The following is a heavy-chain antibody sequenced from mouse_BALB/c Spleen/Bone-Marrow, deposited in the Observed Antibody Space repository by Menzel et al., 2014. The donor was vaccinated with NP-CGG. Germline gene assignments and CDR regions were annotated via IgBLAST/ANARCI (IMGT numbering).Heavy chain of an antibody. D-gene: IGHD4-1*01. V-gene: IGHV1-12*01. Sequence: VQLQQSGAELVKPGDSVKMSCKASGYTFTSYNMHWVKQTPGQGLEWIGTIYPGNGDTSYNQKFKGKATLTADKSSSTAYMQLSSLTSEDSAVYYCARSNWDGGNYFDYWGQGTTLTVSS. CDR2: IYPGNGDT. J-gene: IGHJ2*01. CDR3: ARSNWDGGNYFDY. CDR1: GYTFTSYN.